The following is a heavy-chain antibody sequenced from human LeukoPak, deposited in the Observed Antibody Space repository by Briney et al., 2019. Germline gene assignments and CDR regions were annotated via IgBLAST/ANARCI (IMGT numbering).Heavy chain of an antibody. Sequence: SVKVSCKASGGTFSSYAISWVRQAPGQGLEWMGGIIPIFGTANYAQKFQGRVTITADESTSTAYMELSSLRSEDTAVYYCARDWGQRGVGATLANWGQGTLVIVSS. V-gene: IGHV1-69*13. CDR1: GGTFSSYA. D-gene: IGHD1-26*01. CDR3: ARDWGQRGVGATLAN. J-gene: IGHJ4*02. CDR2: IIPIFGTA.